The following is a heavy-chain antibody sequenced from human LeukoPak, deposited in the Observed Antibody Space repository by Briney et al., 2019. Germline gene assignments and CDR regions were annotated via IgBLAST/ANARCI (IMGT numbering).Heavy chain of an antibody. CDR1: GDSVSSNIAA. D-gene: IGHD6-13*01. CDR2: TYYRSKWTF. V-gene: IGHV6-1*01. Sequence: SQTLSLTCAISGDSVSSNIAAWNWVRQSPSRGLEWLGRTYYRSKWTFEYAVSVRGRISFNPDTSKNQVSLHLTSVTPQDTALYYCARDVSAGADYWGQGTLVTVSS. CDR3: ARDVSAGADY. J-gene: IGHJ4*02.